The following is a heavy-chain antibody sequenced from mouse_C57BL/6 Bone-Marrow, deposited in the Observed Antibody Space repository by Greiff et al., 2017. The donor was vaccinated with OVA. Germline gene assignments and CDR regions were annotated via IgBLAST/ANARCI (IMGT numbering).Heavy chain of an antibody. V-gene: IGHV1-74*01. CDR2: IHPSDSDT. J-gene: IGHJ2*01. CDR3: AILYGYGGYYFDY. Sequence: VQLQQPGAELVKPGASVKVSCKASGYTFTSYWMHWVKQRPGQGLEWIGRIHPSDSDTNYNQKFKGKATLTVDKSSSTAYMQLSSLTSEDSAVSYCAILYGYGGYYFDYWGQGTTLTVSS. CDR1: GYTFTSYW. D-gene: IGHD2-2*01.